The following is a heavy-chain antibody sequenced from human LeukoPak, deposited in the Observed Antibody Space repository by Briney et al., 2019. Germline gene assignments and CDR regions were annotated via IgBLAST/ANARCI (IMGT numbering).Heavy chain of an antibody. CDR3: ARDKFINWSDAFDI. D-gene: IGHD1-20*01. CDR2: ISAYNGNT. CDR1: GYTFTSYY. J-gene: IGHJ3*02. Sequence: ASVKVSCKASGYTFTSYYMHWVRQAPGQGLEWMGWISAYNGNTNYAQKLQGRVTMTTDTSTSTAYMELRSLRSDDTAVYYCARDKFINWSDAFDIWGRGTMVTVSS. V-gene: IGHV1-18*04.